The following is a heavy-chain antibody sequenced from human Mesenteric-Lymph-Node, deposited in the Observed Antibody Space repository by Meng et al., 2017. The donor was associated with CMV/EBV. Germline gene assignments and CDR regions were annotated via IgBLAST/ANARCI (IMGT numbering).Heavy chain of an antibody. Sequence: SETLSLTCTVSGDSFSSSSYYWGWFRQPPGEGLEWIGRISYSGNTAYNPSLESRVTVSVDTSKSQFSLKFRSMTATDTAVYYCARGRIAATGTYFDYWGQGTLVTVSS. V-gene: IGHV4-39*07. D-gene: IGHD6-13*01. J-gene: IGHJ4*02. CDR1: GDSFSSSSYY. CDR3: ARGRIAATGTYFDY. CDR2: ISYSGNT.